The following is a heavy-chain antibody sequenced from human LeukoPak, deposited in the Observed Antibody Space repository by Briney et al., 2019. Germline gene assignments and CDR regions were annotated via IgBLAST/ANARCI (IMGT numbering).Heavy chain of an antibody. J-gene: IGHJ4*02. CDR2: IFPGDSDT. V-gene: IGHV5-51*01. Sequence: GESLKISCKGSGYSFTSYWIGWVRQMPGKGLEWMGIIFPGDSDTRYSPSFQGQITISADMSISTAYLQWSSLKASDTAMYYCARCYSSSWNYFDYWGQGTLVTVSS. D-gene: IGHD6-13*01. CDR1: GYSFTSYW. CDR3: ARCYSSSWNYFDY.